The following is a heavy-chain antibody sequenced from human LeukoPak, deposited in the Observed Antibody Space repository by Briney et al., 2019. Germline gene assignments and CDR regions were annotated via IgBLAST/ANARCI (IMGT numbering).Heavy chain of an antibody. D-gene: IGHD3-9*01. J-gene: IGHJ4*02. CDR1: GFTFRSHA. CDR3: AKEHVLRYFDWLLYMDY. Sequence: GSLRLSCVGSGFTFRSHAMSWVRQAPGKGLEWVSAISGSGGSTYYADSVKGRFTISRDNSKNTLYLQMNSLRAEDTAVYYCAKEHVLRYFDWLLYMDYWGQGTLVTVSS. V-gene: IGHV3-23*01. CDR2: ISGSGGST.